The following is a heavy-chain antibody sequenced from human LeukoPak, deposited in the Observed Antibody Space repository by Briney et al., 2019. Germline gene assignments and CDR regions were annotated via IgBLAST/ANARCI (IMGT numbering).Heavy chain of an antibody. V-gene: IGHV1-2*02. CDR2: INPNSGGT. Sequence: ASLKVSCKASGYTFTVYNMHWVRQTPGQGLEWMGWINPNSGGTNYAQKFQSRVTMTRDTSISTAYMELSRLRSDGTAVYYCARDWFGELLNWFDPWGQGTLVTVYS. CDR1: GYTFTVYN. D-gene: IGHD3-10*01. J-gene: IGHJ5*02. CDR3: ARDWFGELLNWFDP.